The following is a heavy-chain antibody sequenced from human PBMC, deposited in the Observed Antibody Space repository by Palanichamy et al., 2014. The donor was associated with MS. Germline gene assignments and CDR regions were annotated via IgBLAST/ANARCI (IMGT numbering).Heavy chain of an antibody. CDR1: GGSISSSSYY. CDR2: IYYSGTT. D-gene: IGHD6-13*01. J-gene: IGHJ3*02. CDR3: ARRGNKQLVLGAFDI. V-gene: IGHV4-39*01. Sequence: QLQLQESGPGLVKPSETLSLTCTVSGGSISSSSYYWGWIRQSPGKGLEWIGSIYYSGTTYYNPPLKSRVTISVDTSKNQFSLKLSSVTAADTAVYYCARRGNKQLVLGAFDIWGQGTMVTVSS.